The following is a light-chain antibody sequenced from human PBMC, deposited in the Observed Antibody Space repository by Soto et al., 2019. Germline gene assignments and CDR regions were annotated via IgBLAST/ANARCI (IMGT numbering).Light chain of an antibody. CDR1: QDLTGY. CDR2: ATS. Sequence: DIQLTQSPSFLSASVGDRVTTTCRASQDLTGYLAWYQQEPAKAPKLLISATSTLQSGVPSRFSGSGSGTEMTLTISSLQPEDFATYYCQQFKSYPLTFGGGTKVDIK. CDR3: QQFKSYPLT. J-gene: IGKJ4*01. V-gene: IGKV1-9*01.